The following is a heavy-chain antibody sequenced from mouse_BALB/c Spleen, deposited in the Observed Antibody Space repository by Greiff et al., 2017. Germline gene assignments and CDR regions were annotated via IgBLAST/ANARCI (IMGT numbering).Heavy chain of an antibody. J-gene: IGHJ3*01. Sequence: EVQLQQSGTVLARPGASVKMSCKASGYTFTSYWMHWVKQRPGQGLEWIGAIYPGNSDTSYNQKFKGKAKLTAVTSTSTAYMELSSLTNEDSAVYYCTSSFIIYDGYYVDFAYWGQGTLVTVSA. V-gene: IGHV1-5*01. CDR3: TSSFIIYDGYYVDFAY. CDR2: IYPGNSDT. CDR1: GYTFTSYW. D-gene: IGHD2-3*01.